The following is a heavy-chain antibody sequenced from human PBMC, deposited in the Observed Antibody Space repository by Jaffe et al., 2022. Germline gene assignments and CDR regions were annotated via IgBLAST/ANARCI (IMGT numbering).Heavy chain of an antibody. CDR3: TTASYDFWSGYYPLSTPSDY. CDR1: GFTFSNAW. J-gene: IGHJ4*02. CDR2: IKSKTDGGTT. V-gene: IGHV3-15*01. Sequence: EVQLVESGGGLVKPGGSLRLSCAASGFTFSNAWMSWVRQAPGKGLEWVGRIKSKTDGGTTDYAAPVKGRFTISRDDSKNTLYLQMNSLKTEDTAVYYCTTASYDFWSGYYPLSTPSDYWGQGTLVTVSS. D-gene: IGHD3-3*01.